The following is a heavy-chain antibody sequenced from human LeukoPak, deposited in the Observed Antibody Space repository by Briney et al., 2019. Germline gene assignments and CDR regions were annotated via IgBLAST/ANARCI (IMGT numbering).Heavy chain of an antibody. J-gene: IGHJ6*03. CDR3: ARGVVSPNSYMDV. CDR1: GYTFTNYY. D-gene: IGHD5/OR15-5a*01. CDR2: INPSGGST. V-gene: IGHV1-46*01. Sequence: ASVKVSCKAAGYTFTNYYMHWVRQAPGQGLEWMGIINPSGGSTTYAQKFQGRVTMTRDTSISTAYMELSSLRSEDMAVYYCARGVVSPNSYMDVWGKGTTVTVS.